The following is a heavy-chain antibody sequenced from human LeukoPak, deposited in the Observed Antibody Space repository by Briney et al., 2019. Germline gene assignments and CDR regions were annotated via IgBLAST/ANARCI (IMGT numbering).Heavy chain of an antibody. V-gene: IGHV4-59*08. Sequence: PSETLSLTCTVSGGSFRRYHGSWLRRPPGKGLEWLGYIYYSGSTNYNPSHKRRVTISVDTAKSKFSLKLNSVTAADTAVYYCAGAEQNSSSWYYFDYWGQGTLVTVSS. CDR3: AGAEQNSSSWYYFDY. J-gene: IGHJ4*02. CDR2: IYYSGST. D-gene: IGHD6-13*01. CDR1: GGSFRRYH.